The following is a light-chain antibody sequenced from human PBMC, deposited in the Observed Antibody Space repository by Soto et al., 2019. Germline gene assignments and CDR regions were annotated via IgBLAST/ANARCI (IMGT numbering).Light chain of an antibody. CDR2: KAS. V-gene: IGKV1-5*03. Sequence: DIQMTQSPSTLSASVGDRVTITCRASQSIGTWLAWYLQKPGKAPNLLIYKASTLESGVPSRFSGSGSGTEFTLTISSLQPDDFATYYCQQYNTYSTFGQGTKVEIK. CDR1: QSIGTW. CDR3: QQYNTYST. J-gene: IGKJ1*01.